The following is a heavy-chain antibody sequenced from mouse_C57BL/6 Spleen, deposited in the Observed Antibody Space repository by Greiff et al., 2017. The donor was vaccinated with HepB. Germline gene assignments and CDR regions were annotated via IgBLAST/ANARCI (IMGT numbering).Heavy chain of an antibody. D-gene: IGHD1-1*01. Sequence: VQLQQSGPGLVAPSQSLSITCTVSGFSLTSYAISWVRQPPGKGLEWLGVIWTGGGTNYNSALKSRLSISKDNSKSQVFLKMNSLQTDDTARYYCARNPWGSYGSSSGFDYWGQGTTLTVSS. CDR3: ARNPWGSYGSSSGFDY. CDR2: IWTGGGT. V-gene: IGHV2-9-1*01. J-gene: IGHJ2*01. CDR1: GFSLTSYA.